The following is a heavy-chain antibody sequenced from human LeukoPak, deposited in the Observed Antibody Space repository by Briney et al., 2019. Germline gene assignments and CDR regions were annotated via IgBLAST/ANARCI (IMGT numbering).Heavy chain of an antibody. Sequence: GGSLRLSCAASGFTFSSYAMHWVRQAPGKGLEWVAVISYDGSNKYYADSVKGRLTISRDNSKNTLYLQMNSLRAEDTAVYYCARSPQEQLEYYFDYWGQGTLVTVSS. CDR3: ARSPQEQLEYYFDY. V-gene: IGHV3-30-3*01. CDR2: ISYDGSNK. D-gene: IGHD6-13*01. CDR1: GFTFSSYA. J-gene: IGHJ4*02.